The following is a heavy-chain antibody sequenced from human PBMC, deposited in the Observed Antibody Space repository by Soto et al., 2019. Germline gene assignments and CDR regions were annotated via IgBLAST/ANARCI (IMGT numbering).Heavy chain of an antibody. CDR2: IYPGDSHA. CDR1: GYSFTNYW. Sequence: PGESLKISCKGSGYSFTNYWIGWVRQMPGKGLEWMGIIYPGDSHAIYSPSFQGQVTMSADKSITTAYLQWSSLKASDTAMYYCARPYSGGPNDPFDVWGQGTMVTVSS. V-gene: IGHV5-51*01. D-gene: IGHD1-26*01. CDR3: ARPYSGGPNDPFDV. J-gene: IGHJ3*01.